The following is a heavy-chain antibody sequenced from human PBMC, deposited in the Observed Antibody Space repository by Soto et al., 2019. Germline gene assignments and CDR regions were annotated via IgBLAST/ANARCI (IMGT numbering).Heavy chain of an antibody. J-gene: IGHJ4*02. CDR1: GFSISSGGYY. V-gene: IGHV4-31*03. Sequence: QVQLQESGPGLVKPSQTRSLTCTVSGFSISSGGYYWSWIRQHPGKGLEWIGYIYYSGSTYYKPSLKSRVTISVDTSKDPFPLKLSSVTAADTAVYDCARSSGSITMVRVVYFEYWGQGTLVTVSS. CDR2: IYYSGST. D-gene: IGHD3-10*01. CDR3: ARSSGSITMVRVVYFEY.